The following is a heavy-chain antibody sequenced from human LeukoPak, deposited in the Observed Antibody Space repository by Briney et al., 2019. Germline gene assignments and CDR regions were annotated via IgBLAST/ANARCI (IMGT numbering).Heavy chain of an antibody. J-gene: IGHJ4*02. V-gene: IGHV3-23*01. D-gene: IGHD3-9*01. CDR2: ISGSGGST. Sequence: GGSLRLSCAASGCTFSSYAMSWVRQAPGKGLEWVSAISGSGGSTYYADSVKGRFTISRDNSKNTLYLQMSSLRAEDTAVYYCAKDADYDNLTGYYRGGGYFDYWGQGTLVTVSS. CDR1: GCTFSSYA. CDR3: AKDADYDNLTGYYRGGGYFDY.